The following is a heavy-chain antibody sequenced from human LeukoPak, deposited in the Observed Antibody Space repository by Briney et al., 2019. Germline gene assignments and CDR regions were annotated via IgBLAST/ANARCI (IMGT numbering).Heavy chain of an antibody. J-gene: IGHJ4*02. Sequence: PGRSLRLSCAASGFTFSSCGMHWVRQAPGKGLEWVTVIWYDGSKQYYADSVKGRFTISRDNSKNTVSLQMNSLKAEDTAVYYCARVKGQSLDYWGQGTLVTVSS. CDR1: GFTFSSCG. V-gene: IGHV3-33*01. CDR2: IWYDGSKQ. CDR3: ARVKGQSLDY.